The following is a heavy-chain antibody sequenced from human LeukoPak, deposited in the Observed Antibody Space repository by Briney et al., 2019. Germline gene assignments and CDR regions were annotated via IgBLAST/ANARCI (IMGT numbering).Heavy chain of an antibody. CDR1: GFPFRSNW. V-gene: IGHV3-74*03. Sequence: GGSLRLSCAASGFPFRSNWMHWVRQVPGRGLVWVSGINGDGINTKYADSVKGRFTISRGNAKNTLYLQMNSLRGEDAAVYYCARTDYFDRWGQGTLVTVSS. J-gene: IGHJ4*02. D-gene: IGHD3-22*01. CDR2: INGDGINT. CDR3: ARTDYFDR.